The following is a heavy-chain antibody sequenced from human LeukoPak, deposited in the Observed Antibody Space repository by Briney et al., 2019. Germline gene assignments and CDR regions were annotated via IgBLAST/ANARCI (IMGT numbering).Heavy chain of an antibody. D-gene: IGHD5-18*01. CDR1: GFTFSTYA. Sequence: GGSLRLSCAASGFTFSTYAMSWVRQAPGKGLEWVSAISDSGASTYYADSVKGRFTISRDNSKNTLYLQMNSLRAEDTAVYYCAKDGGYSYGGAFDIWGQGTMVTVSS. V-gene: IGHV3-23*01. J-gene: IGHJ3*02. CDR3: AKDGGYSYGGAFDI. CDR2: ISDSGAST.